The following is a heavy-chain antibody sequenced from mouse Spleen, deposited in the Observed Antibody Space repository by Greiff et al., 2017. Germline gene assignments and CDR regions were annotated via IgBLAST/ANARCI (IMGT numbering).Heavy chain of an antibody. V-gene: IGHV6-6*02. CDR1: GFTFSNYW. J-gene: IGHJ4*01. Sequence: EVMLVESGGGLVQPGGSMKLSCVASGFTFSNYWMNWVRQSPEKGLEWVAEIRLKSNNYATHYAESVKGRFTISRDDSKSSVYLQMNNLRAEDTGIYYCTRSGYYVDAMDYWGQGTSVTVSS. CDR2: IRLKSNNYAT. D-gene: IGHD2-3*01. CDR3: TRSGYYVDAMDY.